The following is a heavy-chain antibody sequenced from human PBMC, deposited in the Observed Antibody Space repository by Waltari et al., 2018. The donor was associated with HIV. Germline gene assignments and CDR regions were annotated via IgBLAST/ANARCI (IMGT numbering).Heavy chain of an antibody. D-gene: IGHD2-15*01. CDR1: GFSFRRCS. J-gene: IGHJ4*02. V-gene: IGHV3-7*03. CDR3: VRDDPGYVAIDY. Sequence: LVQSGGGEVQEGGSLVLSCSGSGFSFRRCSLNWVRQPPRRGLEWVASLRRDTYEANYLASVRGRFIISRDNAKSSAYLEMTSLRVEDTATYYCVRDDPGYVAIDYWGQGSQVVVS. CDR2: LRRDTYEA.